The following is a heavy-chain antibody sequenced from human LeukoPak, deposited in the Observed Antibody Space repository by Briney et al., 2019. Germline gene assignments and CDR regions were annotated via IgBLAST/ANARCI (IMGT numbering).Heavy chain of an antibody. J-gene: IGHJ4*02. CDR2: ISYDGSLK. Sequence: PGGSLRLSCAASGFTFSSYAIHWVSQAPGKGLEWVAVISYDGSLKYYADSVKGRFTISRHNSKNILYLQMNSLRPEDTAAYYCARDFRLQYGGSWAYWGQGTLVTVSP. CDR3: ARDFRLQYGGSWAY. V-gene: IGHV3-30*04. CDR1: GFTFSSYA. D-gene: IGHD6-13*01.